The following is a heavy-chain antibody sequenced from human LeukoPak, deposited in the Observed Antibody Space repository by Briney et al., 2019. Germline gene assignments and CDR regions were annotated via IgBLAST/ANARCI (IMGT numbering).Heavy chain of an antibody. D-gene: IGHD3-22*01. Sequence: PSETLSLTCTVSGGSISSGGYYWSWIRQHPGKGLEWIGYIYYSGSTYYNPSLKSRVTISVDTSKNQFSLKLSSVTAADTAVYYCARSLDYYDSSGYGFDYWGQGTLVTVSS. V-gene: IGHV4-31*03. CDR3: ARSLDYYDSSGYGFDY. CDR1: GGSISSGGYY. CDR2: IYYSGST. J-gene: IGHJ4*02.